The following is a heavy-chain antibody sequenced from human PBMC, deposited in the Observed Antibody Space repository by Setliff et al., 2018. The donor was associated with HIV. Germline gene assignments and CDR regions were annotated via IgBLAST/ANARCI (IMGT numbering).Heavy chain of an antibody. CDR2: IYSSVGT. CDR3: AGGGQWRPDY. CDR1: GASLSAFY. V-gene: IGHV4-4*09. D-gene: IGHD6-19*01. J-gene: IGHJ4*02. Sequence: SETLSLTCTVSGASLSAFYWSWIRQPPGKGLEWLGYIYSSVGTNYSPSLEGRITISLDTSKSQFSLKLTSVTAADTAISFCAGGGQWRPDYWGLGTLVTVSS.